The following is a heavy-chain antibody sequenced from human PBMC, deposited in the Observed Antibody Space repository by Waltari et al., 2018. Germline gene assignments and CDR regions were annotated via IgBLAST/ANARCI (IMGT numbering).Heavy chain of an antibody. CDR2: IYTSGST. V-gene: IGHV4-4*07. CDR3: ARDPILEWLDV. D-gene: IGHD3-3*01. J-gene: IGHJ6*04. CDR1: GGSISSYY. Sequence: QVQLQESGPGLVKPSETLSLTCTVSGGSISSYYWSWIRQPAGKGLAWIGRIYTSGSTNYNPSLKSRVTMSVDTSKNQFSLKLSSVTAADTAVYYCARDPILEWLDVWGKGTTVTISS.